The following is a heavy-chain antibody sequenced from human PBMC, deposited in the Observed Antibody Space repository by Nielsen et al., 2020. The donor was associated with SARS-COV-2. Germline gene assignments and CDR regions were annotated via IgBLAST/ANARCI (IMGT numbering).Heavy chain of an antibody. CDR3: TLPYGSGEAFDI. D-gene: IGHD3-10*01. CDR1: GFTFSSYS. Sequence: GESLKISCAASGFTFSSYSMNWVRQAPGKGLEWVSSISSSSSYIYYADSVKGRFTISRDNAKNSLYLQMNSLRAEDTAVYYCTLPYGSGEAFDIWGQGTMVTVSS. V-gene: IGHV3-21*01. CDR2: ISSSSSYI. J-gene: IGHJ3*02.